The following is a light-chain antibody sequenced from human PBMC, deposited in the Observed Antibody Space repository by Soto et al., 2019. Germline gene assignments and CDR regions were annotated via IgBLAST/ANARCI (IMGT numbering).Light chain of an antibody. Sequence: QAVVTQPPSVSGAPGQRVTISCTGSSSNIGAGYDVHWYQQLPGTAPKLLIYGNSNRPSGVPDRFSGSKSGTSASLAITGLQAEDEADYYSQSYDSSLSGYVVGTGTKLTVL. J-gene: IGLJ1*01. CDR2: GNS. CDR3: QSYDSSLSGYV. CDR1: SSNIGAGYD. V-gene: IGLV1-40*01.